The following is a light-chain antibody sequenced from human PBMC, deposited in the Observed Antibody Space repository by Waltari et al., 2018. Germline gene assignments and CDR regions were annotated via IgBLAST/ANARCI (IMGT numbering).Light chain of an antibody. V-gene: IGKV1-39*01. CDR1: QSISSY. CDR2: AAS. J-gene: IGKJ1*01. Sequence: DIQMTQSPSSLSASVGDRVTITCRASQSISSYLNWYQQKPGKATKLLIYAASSLQSGFPXXXSXXXSGTDFTLTXSXLQPEDFATYYCQQSYSTPRTFGQGTKVEIK. CDR3: QQSYSTPRT.